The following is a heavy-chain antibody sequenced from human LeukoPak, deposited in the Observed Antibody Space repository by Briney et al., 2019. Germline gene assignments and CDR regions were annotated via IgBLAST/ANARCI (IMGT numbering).Heavy chain of an antibody. D-gene: IGHD5-12*01. CDR2: ISSSSSIT. J-gene: IGHJ4*02. Sequence: GGSLRLSCAVSGFTFSSYRMNWVRQAPGMGLEWVSYISSSSSITYYADSVKGRFTISRDNAKNSLYLQMDSLRDEDTAVYYCARSGYSGYEFDHWGQGTRVTVSS. CDR3: ARSGYSGYEFDH. V-gene: IGHV3-48*02. CDR1: GFTFSSYR.